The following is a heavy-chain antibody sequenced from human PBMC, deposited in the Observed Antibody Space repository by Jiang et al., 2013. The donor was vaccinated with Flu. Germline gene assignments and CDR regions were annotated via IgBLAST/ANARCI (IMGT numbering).Heavy chain of an antibody. V-gene: IGHV1-69*04. CDR3: ATFSLTRITMIVSVD. Sequence: EVKKPGSSVKVSCKASGGTFSSYAISWVRQAPGQGLEWMGRIIPILGIANYAQKFQGRVTITADKSASTAYMELSSLRSEDTAVYYCATFSLTRITMIVSVDWGQGTLVTVSS. J-gene: IGHJ4*02. CDR1: GGTFSSYA. D-gene: IGHD3-22*01. CDR2: IIPILGIA.